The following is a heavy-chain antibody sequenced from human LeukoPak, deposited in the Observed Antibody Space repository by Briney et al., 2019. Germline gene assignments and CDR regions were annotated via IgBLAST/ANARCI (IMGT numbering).Heavy chain of an antibody. D-gene: IGHD3-9*01. J-gene: IGHJ4*02. V-gene: IGHV4-38-2*02. CDR2: IYHSGST. CDR3: ARDLPPYYDILTGYYKLSVHFDY. Sequence: SETLSLTCAVSGYSISSGYYWGWIRPPPGKGLEWIGSIYHSGSTYYNPSLKSRVTISVDTSKNQFSLELSSVTAADTAVYYCARDLPPYYDILTGYYKLSVHFDYWGQGTLVTVSS. CDR1: GYSISSGYY.